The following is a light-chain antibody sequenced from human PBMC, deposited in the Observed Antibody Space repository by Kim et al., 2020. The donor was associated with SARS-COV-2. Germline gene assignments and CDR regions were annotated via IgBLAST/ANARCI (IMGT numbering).Light chain of an antibody. CDR2: DAS. Sequence: IQMTQSPSSLSASLGDRVTITCRASQDITNYVNWYQQKPGKAPKILIYDASNLATGVPSRFSASWSGTHFTLTISNLQPGDFATYYCQQYGDLPLTFGGGTKLEI. J-gene: IGKJ4*01. CDR1: QDITNY. CDR3: QQYGDLPLT. V-gene: IGKV1-33*01.